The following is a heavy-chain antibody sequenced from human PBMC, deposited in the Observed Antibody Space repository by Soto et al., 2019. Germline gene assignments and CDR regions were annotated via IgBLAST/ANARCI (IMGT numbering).Heavy chain of an antibody. Sequence: ASVKVSCKASGYTFTSYYMHWVRQAPGQGLEWTGWINPNSGGTNYAQKFQGWVTMTRDTSISTAYMELSRLRSDDTAVYYCARGSSIAADAFDIWGQGTMVTVSS. V-gene: IGHV1-2*04. CDR3: ARGSSIAADAFDI. CDR1: GYTFTSYY. D-gene: IGHD6-6*01. J-gene: IGHJ3*02. CDR2: INPNSGGT.